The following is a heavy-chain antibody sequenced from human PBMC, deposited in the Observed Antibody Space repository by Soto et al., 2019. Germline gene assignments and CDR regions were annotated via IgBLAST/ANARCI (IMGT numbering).Heavy chain of an antibody. V-gene: IGHV3-33*01. D-gene: IGHD3-3*01. Sequence: QVQLVESGGGVVQPGRSLRLSCAASGFTFSSYGMHWVRQAPGKGLEWVAVIWYDGSNKYYADSVKGRFTISRDNSKNTLYLQMNSLRAEDTAVYYCARDRFLEWLFLNWGQGTLVTVSS. J-gene: IGHJ4*02. CDR3: ARDRFLEWLFLN. CDR2: IWYDGSNK. CDR1: GFTFSSYG.